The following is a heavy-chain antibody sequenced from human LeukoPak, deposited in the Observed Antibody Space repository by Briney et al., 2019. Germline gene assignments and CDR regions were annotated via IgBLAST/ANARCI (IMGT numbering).Heavy chain of an antibody. J-gene: IGHJ4*02. CDR3: VRGEMATITPDY. V-gene: IGHV1-69*13. CDR1: GGTFSSYA. Sequence: GASVKVSRKASGGTFSSYAISWVRQAPGQGLEWMGGIIPIFGTANYAQKFQGRVTITADESTSTAYMELSSLRSEDTAVYYCVRGEMATITPDYWGQGTLVTVSS. CDR2: IIPIFGTA. D-gene: IGHD5-24*01.